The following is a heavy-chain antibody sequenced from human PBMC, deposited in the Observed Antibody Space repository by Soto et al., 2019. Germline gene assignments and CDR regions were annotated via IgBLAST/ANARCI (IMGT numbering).Heavy chain of an antibody. CDR1: GFTFSSYS. CDR3: ARGVRFLYAFDI. Sequence: EVQLVESGGGLVQPGGSLRLSCAASGFTFSSYSMNWVRQAPGKGLEWVSYISSSSSTIYYADSVKGRFTISRDNAKNSLYLQMNGLRAEETAVYYCARGVRFLYAFDIWGQGTMVTVSS. V-gene: IGHV3-48*01. J-gene: IGHJ3*02. D-gene: IGHD3-3*01. CDR2: ISSSSSTI.